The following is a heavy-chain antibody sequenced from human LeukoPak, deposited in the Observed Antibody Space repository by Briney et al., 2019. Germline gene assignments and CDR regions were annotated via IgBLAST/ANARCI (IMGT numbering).Heavy chain of an antibody. Sequence: GGSLRLSCATSGFTFSIYEMNWVCQAPGKGLEWVSYISSSGITIHYADSVKGRFTISRDNAKNSLYLQMNSLRAEDTALYHCARACSSTSCYNAFDIWGQGTMVTVSS. J-gene: IGHJ3*02. CDR1: GFTFSIYE. D-gene: IGHD2-2*01. CDR2: ISSSGITI. V-gene: IGHV3-48*03. CDR3: ARACSSTSCYNAFDI.